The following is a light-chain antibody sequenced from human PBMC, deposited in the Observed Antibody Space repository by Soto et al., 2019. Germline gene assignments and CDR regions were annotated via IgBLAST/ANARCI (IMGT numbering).Light chain of an antibody. J-gene: IGKJ1*01. V-gene: IGKV3-15*01. Sequence: EIVMTQSPATLSVSPGERATLSCRASQSVSSNLAWYQQKPGQAPRLLIYGASTRATGIPARFSGSGSGTEFTLTFSSLQSEDFAVYYCQQYKNWRTFGQGTKVDIK. CDR3: QQYKNWRT. CDR1: QSVSSN. CDR2: GAS.